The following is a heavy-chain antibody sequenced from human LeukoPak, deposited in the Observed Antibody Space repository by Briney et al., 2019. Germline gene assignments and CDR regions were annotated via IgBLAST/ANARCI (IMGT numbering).Heavy chain of an antibody. D-gene: IGHD5-24*01. CDR3: ARGDKKSYYYYYMDV. J-gene: IGHJ6*03. CDR2: IIPIFGTA. V-gene: IGHV1-69*13. Sequence: SVKVSCKASGGTFSSYAISWVRQAPGQGLEWMGGIIPIFGTANYAQKFQGRVTITADESTSTAYMELSSLRSEDTAVYYCARGDKKSYYYYYMDVWGKGTTVTISS. CDR1: GGTFSSYA.